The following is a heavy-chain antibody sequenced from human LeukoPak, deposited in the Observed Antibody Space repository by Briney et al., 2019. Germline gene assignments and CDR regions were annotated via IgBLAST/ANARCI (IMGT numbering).Heavy chain of an antibody. CDR3: ARTFYYDSSGNLDS. Sequence: GGSLRLSCAASGFTFSSYGMSWVRQAPGKGLEWVSAIETGGASTYYADSVKGRFSISRDNAKNSLFLQMNSLRAEDTALYYCARTFYYDSSGNLDSWGQGTLVTVSS. V-gene: IGHV3-23*05. CDR2: IETGGAST. D-gene: IGHD3-22*01. CDR1: GFTFSSYG. J-gene: IGHJ4*02.